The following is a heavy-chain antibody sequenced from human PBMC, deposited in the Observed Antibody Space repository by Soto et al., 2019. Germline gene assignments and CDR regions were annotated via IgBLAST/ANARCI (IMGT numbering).Heavy chain of an antibody. V-gene: IGHV3-74*01. Sequence: EVQLVASGGGLVQPGGSLRLSCAASGFTLSKYWMHWVRRTPGQGLVWLSRINNDGSDIVYADSVKGRFTFSRDNAKSTLYLQMNRLTVDDTAVYYCVRGSGGPETCGQGTLVTFSS. CDR3: VRGSGGPET. J-gene: IGHJ5*02. CDR2: INNDGSDI. CDR1: GFTLSKYW.